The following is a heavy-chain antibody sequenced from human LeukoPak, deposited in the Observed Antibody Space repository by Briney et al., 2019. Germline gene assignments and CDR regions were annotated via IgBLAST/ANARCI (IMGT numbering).Heavy chain of an antibody. CDR2: IKQDGSEK. D-gene: IGHD3-22*01. CDR3: ASSLYYDSSAVDY. J-gene: IGHJ4*02. V-gene: IGHV3-7*01. Sequence: GGSLRLSCAASGFTFSSYWMSWVRQAPGKGLEWVANIKQDGSEKYYVDSVKGRFTISRDNAKNSLYLQMNSLRAEDTAVYYCASSLYYDSSAVDYWGQGTLVTVSS. CDR1: GFTFSSYW.